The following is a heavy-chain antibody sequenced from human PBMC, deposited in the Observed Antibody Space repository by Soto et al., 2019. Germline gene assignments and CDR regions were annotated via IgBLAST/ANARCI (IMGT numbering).Heavy chain of an antibody. CDR2: IYYSGST. Sequence: PSETLSLTCTVSGGSISSGDYYWSWIRQPPGKGLEWIGYIYYSGSTYYNPSLKSRVTISVDRSKNQFSLKLSSVTAADTAVYYCARALGYCISTSCGGMDVWGQGTTVTVSS. CDR3: ARALGYCISTSCGGMDV. CDR1: GGSISSGDYY. J-gene: IGHJ6*02. D-gene: IGHD2-2*01. V-gene: IGHV4-30-4*01.